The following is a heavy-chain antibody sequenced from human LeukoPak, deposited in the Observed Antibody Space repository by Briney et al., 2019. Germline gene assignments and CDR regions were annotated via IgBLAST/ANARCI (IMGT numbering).Heavy chain of an antibody. CDR2: FDPEDGET. Sequence: GASVKVSCKVSGYTLTELSMHWARQAPGKGLEWMGGFDPEDGETIYAQKFQGRVTMTEDTSTDADYMEMSRLGSEDTAVYYCATGGSGSYYNFDYWGQGTLVTVSS. V-gene: IGHV1-24*01. CDR3: ATGGSGSYYNFDY. D-gene: IGHD3-10*01. CDR1: GYTLTELS. J-gene: IGHJ4*02.